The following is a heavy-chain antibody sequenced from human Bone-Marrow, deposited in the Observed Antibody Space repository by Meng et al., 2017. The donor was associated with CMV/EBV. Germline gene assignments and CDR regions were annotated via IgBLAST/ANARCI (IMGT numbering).Heavy chain of an antibody. D-gene: IGHD3-3*01. CDR1: GFTFSSYA. Sequence: GESLKISCAASGFTFSSYAMSWVRQAPGKGLEWVSVIYSGGSSTYYADSVKGRFTISRDNSKNTLYLQMNSLRAEDTAVYYCAKAQQDDFWSGYQDYYGMDVWGRGTTDTVSS. J-gene: IGHJ6*02. CDR3: AKAQQDDFWSGYQDYYGMDV. CDR2: IYSGGSST. V-gene: IGHV3-23*03.